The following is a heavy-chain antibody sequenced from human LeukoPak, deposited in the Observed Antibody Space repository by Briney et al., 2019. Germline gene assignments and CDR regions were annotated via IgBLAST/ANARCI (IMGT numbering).Heavy chain of an antibody. CDR1: GFTFGDYY. V-gene: IGHV3-11*01. Sequence: GGSLRLSCAASGFTFGDYYMSWIRQAPGKGLEWVSYISSGHSTIYYADSVKGRFTIPRDNAKNSLYVQMNSLRAEDTAVYYCARVDNSWITDYWGQGTLVTVSS. D-gene: IGHD6-13*01. CDR3: ARVDNSWITDY. CDR2: ISSGHSTI. J-gene: IGHJ4*02.